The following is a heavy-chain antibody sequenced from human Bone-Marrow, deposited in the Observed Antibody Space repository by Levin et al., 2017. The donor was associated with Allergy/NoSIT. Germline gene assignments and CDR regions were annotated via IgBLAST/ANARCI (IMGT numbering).Heavy chain of an antibody. J-gene: IGHJ5*02. CDR3: ARTDYYDSSGYYPGPNWFDP. D-gene: IGHD3-22*01. Sequence: NTSETLSLTCTVSGGSISSYYWSWIRQPPGKGLEWIGYIYYSGSTNYNPSLKSRVTISVDTSKNQFSLKLSSVTAADTAVYYCARTDYYDSSGYYPGPNWFDPWGQGTLVTVSS. CDR2: IYYSGST. CDR1: GGSISSYY. V-gene: IGHV4-59*08.